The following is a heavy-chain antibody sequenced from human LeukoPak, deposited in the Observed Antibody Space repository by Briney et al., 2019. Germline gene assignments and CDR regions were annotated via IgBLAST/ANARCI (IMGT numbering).Heavy chain of an antibody. V-gene: IGHV1-46*01. Sequence: ASVKVSCKASGYSFTSHYMNWVRQAPGQGLEWLGVVNLSGGFTAYAQKFQGRVTMTWDMSTSTVYMELGSLRSEDTAVYYCARAHSGNYREDWFDPWGQGTLVTASS. CDR1: GYSFTSHY. CDR3: ARAHSGNYREDWFDP. J-gene: IGHJ5*02. D-gene: IGHD1-26*01. CDR2: VNLSGGFT.